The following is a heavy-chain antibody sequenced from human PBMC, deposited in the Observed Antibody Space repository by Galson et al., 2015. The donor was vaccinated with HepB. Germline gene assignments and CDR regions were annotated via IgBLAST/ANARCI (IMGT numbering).Heavy chain of an antibody. V-gene: IGHV1-18*01. J-gene: IGHJ6*02. CDR1: GYTFTSYG. D-gene: IGHD3-3*01. CDR2: ISAYNGNT. Sequence: SVKVSCKASGYTFTSYGISWVRQAPGQGLGWMGWISAYNGNTNYAQKLQGRVTMTTDTSTGTAYMELRSLRSDDTAVYYCVTDFWSGYTKYTDYYYYGMDVWGQGTTVTVSS. CDR3: VTDFWSGYTKYTDYYYYGMDV.